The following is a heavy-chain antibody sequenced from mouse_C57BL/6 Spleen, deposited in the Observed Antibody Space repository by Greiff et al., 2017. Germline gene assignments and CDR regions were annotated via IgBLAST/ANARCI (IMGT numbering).Heavy chain of an antibody. CDR3: ARSGGNFYFDH. J-gene: IGHJ2*01. Sequence: QVQLQQPGAELVKPGASVKLSCKASGYTFTSYWMQWVKQRPGQGLEWIGEIDPSDSYTNSNQKFKGKATLTVDTSSSTAYMQLSSLTSEDSAVYYCARSGGNFYFDHWGQGTTLTVSS. V-gene: IGHV1-50*01. CDR1: GYTFTSYW. CDR2: IDPSDSYT. D-gene: IGHD2-1*01.